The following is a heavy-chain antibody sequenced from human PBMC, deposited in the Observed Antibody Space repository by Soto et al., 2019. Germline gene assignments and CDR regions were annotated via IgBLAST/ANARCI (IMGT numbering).Heavy chain of an antibody. J-gene: IGHJ5*02. V-gene: IGHV3-23*01. CDR2: VTGSGSQI. CDR3: AKDAVYRDGLWLMDS. D-gene: IGHD2-21*01. Sequence: GGSLRLSCAASGFTISTCAMTLVRQAPWKGLECVSGVTGSGSQIYYADSVKARFTISKDNSKNTLYLRMSSLREEDTALYYCAKDAVYRDGLWLMDSWGQGTLVTVSS. CDR1: GFTISTCA.